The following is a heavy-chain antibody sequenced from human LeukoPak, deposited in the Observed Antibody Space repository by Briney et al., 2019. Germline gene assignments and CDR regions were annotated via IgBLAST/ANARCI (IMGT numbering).Heavy chain of an antibody. Sequence: ASVKVSCKASGYTFTSYGISWVRQAPGQGLEWMGWISAYNGNTNYAQKLQGRVTMTRDTSTSTVYMELSSLRSEDTAVYYCARNVVGANQFDYWGQGTLVTVSS. CDR1: GYTFTSYG. CDR2: ISAYNGNT. V-gene: IGHV1-18*01. D-gene: IGHD2-15*01. CDR3: ARNVVGANQFDY. J-gene: IGHJ4*02.